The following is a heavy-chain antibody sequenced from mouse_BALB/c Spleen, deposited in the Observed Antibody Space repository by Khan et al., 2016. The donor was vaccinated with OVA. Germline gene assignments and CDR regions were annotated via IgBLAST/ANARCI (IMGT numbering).Heavy chain of an antibody. CDR3: AREGLLGVAMDY. Sequence: QVQLKQSGPELVKPGALVKISCKASGYTFTAYDINWVRQRPGQGLEWIGWIYPGDGSTKYNENFKGKATLTADKSSNTAYMQLSSLTSEKSAVYFCAREGLLGVAMDYWGQGTSVSVSS. J-gene: IGHJ4*01. CDR1: GYTFTAYD. V-gene: IGHV1S56*01. CDR2: IYPGDGST. D-gene: IGHD1-1*01.